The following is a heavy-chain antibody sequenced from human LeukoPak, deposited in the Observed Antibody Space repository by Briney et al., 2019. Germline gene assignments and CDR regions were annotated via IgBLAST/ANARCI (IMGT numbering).Heavy chain of an antibody. CDR1: GYSFTNYW. CDR2: IYPGDSDT. V-gene: IGHV5-51*01. J-gene: IGHJ6*02. D-gene: IGHD3-22*01. CDR3: ARHVGHYDSSGYYAYGMDV. Sequence: GESLKISCQGSGYSFTNYWIGWVRQMPGKGLEWMGIIYPGDSDTKYSPSFQGQVTISADKSTSTAYLQWSSLKASDTAMYYCARHVGHYDSSGYYAYGMDVWGQGTTVTVSS.